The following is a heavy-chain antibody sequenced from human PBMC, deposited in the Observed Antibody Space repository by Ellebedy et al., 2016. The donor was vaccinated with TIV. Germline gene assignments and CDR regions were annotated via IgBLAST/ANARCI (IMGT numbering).Heavy chain of an antibody. CDR2: IYYTGST. J-gene: IGHJ4*02. D-gene: IGHD6-19*01. CDR1: GGSISSSNYY. V-gene: IGHV4-39*01. Sequence: SETLSLTCTVSGGSISSSNYYWDWIRQPPGKGLEWIGNIYYTGSTYYSPSLESRVTISVDTSKNQFSLNLGSVIAADTAVYYCARRHSSGWYVYWGQGILVTVSS. CDR3: ARRHSSGWYVY.